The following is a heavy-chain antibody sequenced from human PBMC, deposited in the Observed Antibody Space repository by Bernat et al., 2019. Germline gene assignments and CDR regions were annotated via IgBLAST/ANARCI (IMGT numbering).Heavy chain of an antibody. CDR2: IYSGGST. D-gene: IGHD6-19*01. CDR3: AKDGPLYSSGWYSAHFDY. J-gene: IGHJ4*02. Sequence: EVQLVETGGGLIQPGGSLRLSCAASGFTVSSNYMSWVRQAPGKGLEWVSVIYSGGSTYYADSVKGRFTISRDNSKNTLYLQMNSVRAEDTAVYYCAKDGPLYSSGWYSAHFDYWGQGTLVTVSS. CDR1: GFTVSSNY. V-gene: IGHV3-53*05.